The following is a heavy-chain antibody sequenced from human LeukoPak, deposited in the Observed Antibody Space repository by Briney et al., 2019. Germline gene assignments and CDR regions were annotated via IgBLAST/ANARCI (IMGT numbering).Heavy chain of an antibody. CDR3: AGCSRSSTDCYSAFDI. J-gene: IGHJ3*02. Sequence: GGSLRLSCAASGFTFSSYAMSWVRQAPGKGLEWVSAISGSGGSTYYADSVKGRFTISRDNSKNTLYLQMNSLRAEDTALYYCAGCSRSSTDCYSAFDIWGQGTMVTVSS. CDR2: ISGSGGST. CDR1: GFTFSSYA. V-gene: IGHV3-23*01. D-gene: IGHD2-2*02.